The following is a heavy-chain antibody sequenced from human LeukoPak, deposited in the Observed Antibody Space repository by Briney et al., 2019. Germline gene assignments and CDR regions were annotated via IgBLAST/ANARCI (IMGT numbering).Heavy chain of an antibody. CDR2: IYHSGNT. CDR1: GYSISSGYF. V-gene: IGHV4-38-2*02. D-gene: IGHD5-12*01. Sequence: SETLSLTCTVSGYSISSGYFWGWIRQPPGKGLEWIGSIYHSGNTYYNPSLKSRVTISVEMSKNQFSLKLSSVTAADTAVYYCARSPLGIGATTAVGYYFDYWGQGTLVTVPS. CDR3: ARSPLGIGATTAVGYYFDY. J-gene: IGHJ4*02.